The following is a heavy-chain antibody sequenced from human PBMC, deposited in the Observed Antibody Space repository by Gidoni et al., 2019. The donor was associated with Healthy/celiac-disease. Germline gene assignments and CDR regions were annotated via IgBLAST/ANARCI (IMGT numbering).Heavy chain of an antibody. D-gene: IGHD3-22*01. CDR1: GSTFTSYY. CDR3: ACDYYDSSGYYAEHYFDY. Sequence: QVQLVQSGAEVKKPGASVKVSCKASGSTFTSYYMHWVRQAPGQGLEWMGIINPSGGSTSYAQKFQGRVTMTRDTSTSTVYMELSSLRSEDTAVYYCACDYYDSSGYYAEHYFDYWGQGTLVTVSS. CDR2: INPSGGST. V-gene: IGHV1-46*01. J-gene: IGHJ4*02.